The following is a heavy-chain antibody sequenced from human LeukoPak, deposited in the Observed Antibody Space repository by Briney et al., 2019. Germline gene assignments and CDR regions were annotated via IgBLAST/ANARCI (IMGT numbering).Heavy chain of an antibody. V-gene: IGHV4-39*01. J-gene: IGHJ4*02. Sequence: SETLSLTCTVSGGSISSSSYYWGWIRQPPGTGLEWIGSIYYSGSTYYNPSLKSRVTISVDTSKNQFSLKLSSVTAADTAVYYCARHKSPYLNYGSGSYAFDYWGQGTLVTVSS. CDR1: GGSISSSSYY. D-gene: IGHD3-10*01. CDR2: IYYSGST. CDR3: ARHKSPYLNYGSGSYAFDY.